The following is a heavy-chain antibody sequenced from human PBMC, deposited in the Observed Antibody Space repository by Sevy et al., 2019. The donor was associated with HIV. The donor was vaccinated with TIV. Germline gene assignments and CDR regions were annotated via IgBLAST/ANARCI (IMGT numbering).Heavy chain of an antibody. J-gene: IGHJ5*02. CDR2: LSSTRKP. D-gene: IGHD1-26*01. Sequence: SETLSLTCTVSGPSLTTSYWTWIRQPAGKGPEWIGRLSSTRKPNSNPSLRSRVTLSRDMSKNQFFLRLTSVTAADTAIYYCARLRNSWFDPWGQGTLVTVSS. CDR3: ARLRNSWFDP. V-gene: IGHV4-4*07. CDR1: GPSLTTSY.